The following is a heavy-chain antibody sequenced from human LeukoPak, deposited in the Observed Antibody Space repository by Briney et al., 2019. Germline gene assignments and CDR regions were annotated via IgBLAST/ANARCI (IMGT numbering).Heavy chain of an antibody. J-gene: IGHJ1*01. CDR2: INPDSGDT. Sequence: PSVKVSCKASGYTFTGYYIHWVRQAPGQGLEWMGWINPDSGDTNYAQRFQGRATMTRDTSISTAYMEKRRLTSDDTAVYYCARGSYDSSDFEYFQHWGQGNLVTVSS. CDR3: ARGSYDSSDFEYFQH. V-gene: IGHV1-2*02. CDR1: GYTFTGYY. D-gene: IGHD3-22*01.